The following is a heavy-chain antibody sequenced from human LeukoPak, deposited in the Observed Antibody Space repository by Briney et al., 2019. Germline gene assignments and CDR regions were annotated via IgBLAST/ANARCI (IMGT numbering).Heavy chain of an antibody. J-gene: IGHJ4*02. D-gene: IGHD3-22*01. CDR2: INHSGST. CDR1: GGSFSGYY. CDR3: ARGDSMGYFDY. V-gene: IGHV4-34*01. Sequence: SETLSLTCAVYGGSFSGYYWSWIRQPPGKGLEWIGEINHSGSTNYNPSLKSRVTISVDTSKRQFSLKLNSVTAADTAIYYCARGDSMGYFDYWGQGTLVTVSS.